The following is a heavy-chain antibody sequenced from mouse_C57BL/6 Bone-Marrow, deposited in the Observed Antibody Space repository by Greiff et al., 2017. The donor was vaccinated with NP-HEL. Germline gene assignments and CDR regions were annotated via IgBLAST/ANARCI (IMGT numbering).Heavy chain of an antibody. CDR2: INPSNGGT. D-gene: IGHD2-3*01. V-gene: IGHV1-53*01. J-gene: IGHJ4*01. Sequence: QVQLQQPGTELVKPGASVKLSCKASGYTFTSYWMHWVKQRPGQGLEWIGNINPSNGGTNYNEKFKSKATLTVDKSSSTAYMQLSSLTSEDSAVYYCARVGFYDGYPYAMDYWGQGTSVTVSS. CDR3: ARVGFYDGYPYAMDY. CDR1: GYTFTSYW.